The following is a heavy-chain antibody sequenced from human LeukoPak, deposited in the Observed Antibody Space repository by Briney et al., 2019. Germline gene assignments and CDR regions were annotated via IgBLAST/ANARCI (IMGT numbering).Heavy chain of an antibody. CDR1: GFTFSSYS. J-gene: IGHJ4*02. D-gene: IGHD5-24*01. Sequence: PGGSLRLSCAASGFTFSSYSMNWVRQAPGEGLEWVSSISSSSSYIYYADSVKGRFTISRDNAKNSLYLQMNSLRAEDTAVYYCAREVEMATIRDFDYWGQGTLVTVSS. CDR2: ISSSSSYI. CDR3: AREVEMATIRDFDY. V-gene: IGHV3-21*01.